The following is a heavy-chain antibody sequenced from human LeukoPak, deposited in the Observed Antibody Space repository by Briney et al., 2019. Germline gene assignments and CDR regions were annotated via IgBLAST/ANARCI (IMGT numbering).Heavy chain of an antibody. CDR3: ARGASPKDAVFFDY. D-gene: IGHD3-16*01. J-gene: IGHJ4*02. V-gene: IGHV4-61*02. CDR1: GVSITSGSYY. CDR2: VHSSGDI. Sequence: SETLSLTCSVSGVSITSGSYYWGWIRQSAGNGLEWIGRVHSSGDIYHNAAFRSRAAVSGDASKNQFSLQLNSVTAADTAVYYCARGASPKDAVFFDYWGQGALITVSS.